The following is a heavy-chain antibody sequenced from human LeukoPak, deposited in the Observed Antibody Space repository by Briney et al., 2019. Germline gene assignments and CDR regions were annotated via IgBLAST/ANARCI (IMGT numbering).Heavy chain of an antibody. CDR2: IYYSGST. D-gene: IGHD1-7*01. CDR1: GGSISSGDYY. V-gene: IGHV4-39*01. Sequence: SETLSLTCTVSGGSISSGDYYWGWIRQPPGKGLEWIGSIYYSGSTYYNPSLKSRVTISVDTSKNQFSLKLSSVTAADTAVYYCARQGAFSITGTTVTLDYWGQGTLVTVSS. J-gene: IGHJ4*02. CDR3: ARQGAFSITGTTVTLDY.